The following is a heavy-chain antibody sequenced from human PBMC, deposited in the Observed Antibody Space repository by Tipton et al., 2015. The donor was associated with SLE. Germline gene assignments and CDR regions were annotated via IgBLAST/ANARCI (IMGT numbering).Heavy chain of an antibody. CDR2: IKPSSGGT. J-gene: IGHJ6*02. CDR3: ARGGGFYGMDV. Sequence: QLVQSGAEVKKPGASVKVSCKASGYTFTAYYMHWVRQAPGQGLEWMGWIKPSSGGTNYAQNFQGRVTMTRDTSITTAYLELSSLRSDDTAVYYCARGGGFYGMDVWGQGTTVTVSS. CDR1: GYTFTAYY. D-gene: IGHD3-16*01. V-gene: IGHV1-2*02.